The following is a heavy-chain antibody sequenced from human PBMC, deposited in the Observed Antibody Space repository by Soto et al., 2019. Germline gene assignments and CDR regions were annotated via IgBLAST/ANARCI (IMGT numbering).Heavy chain of an antibody. J-gene: IGHJ4*02. D-gene: IGHD4-17*01. Sequence: QLQLQESGPGLVKPSETLSLTCTVSGGSISSSSYYWGWIRQPPGKGLEWIGSIYYSGSTYYNPSLTRLVTISVDTSKNQFSLKLSSVTAADTAVYYCARSMTTVVTLDYWGQGTLVTVSS. V-gene: IGHV4-39*01. CDR3: ARSMTTVVTLDY. CDR1: GGSISSSSYY. CDR2: IYYSGST.